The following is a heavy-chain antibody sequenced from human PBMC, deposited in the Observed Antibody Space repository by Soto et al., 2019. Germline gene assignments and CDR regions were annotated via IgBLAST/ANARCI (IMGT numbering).Heavy chain of an antibody. V-gene: IGHV3-23*01. J-gene: IGHJ5*02. CDR2: IDGSGGIT. CDR1: GFTFGTTD. CDR3: VKNSGCFNT. Sequence: QLLQSGGGLVQPGGSLTLSCAASGFTFGTTDMSWVRQAPGEGLEWVSSIDGSGGITYYADSVKGRFTISRDNSRNTVYLQMNSLSGDDTALYYCVKNSGCFNTWGQGALVTVSS. D-gene: IGHD2-15*01.